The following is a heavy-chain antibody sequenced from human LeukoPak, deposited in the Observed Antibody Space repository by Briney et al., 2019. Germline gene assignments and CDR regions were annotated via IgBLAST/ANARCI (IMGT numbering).Heavy chain of an antibody. D-gene: IGHD2-2*01. CDR1: GYSFTNYW. Sequence: GESLKISCKGSGYSFTNYWIGWVRQMPGKGLEWMGIIYPGESDIRYSPSFQGQVTISADKSISTAYLQWSSLKASDTAMYYCARLRPYCSSTSCYRPGWFDPWGQGTLVTVSS. CDR2: IYPGESDI. J-gene: IGHJ5*02. CDR3: ARLRPYCSSTSCYRPGWFDP. V-gene: IGHV5-51*01.